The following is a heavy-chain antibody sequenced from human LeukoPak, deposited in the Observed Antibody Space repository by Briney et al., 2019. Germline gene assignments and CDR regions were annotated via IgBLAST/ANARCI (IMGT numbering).Heavy chain of an antibody. Sequence: SETLSLTCTVSGGSFSNNTYYWGWIRQPPGKGLEWIGSLDYSASTYYSPSLKSRVTISVDTSKNQFSLKLNSVTAADTAVYYCAGEAGDNDFWGGLTLPSGMAVWGKGSRSPSPQ. J-gene: IGHJ6*01. CDR2: LDYSAST. CDR1: GGSFSNNTYY. CDR3: AGEAGDNDFWGGLTLPSGMAV. D-gene: IGHD3-3*01. V-gene: IGHV4-39*01.